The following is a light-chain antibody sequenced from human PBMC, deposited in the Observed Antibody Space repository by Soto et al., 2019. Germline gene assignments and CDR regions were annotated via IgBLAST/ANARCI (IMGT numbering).Light chain of an antibody. Sequence: EIVMTQSPASLSVSPGESATLSCRASQSVSSNLAWYQQKPGQAPRLLIYGASTRAAGIPDRFSGSGSGTDFTLTITSLQSEDFAVYYCQQYNNWPQTFGQGTKVDIK. CDR3: QQYNNWPQT. CDR2: GAS. J-gene: IGKJ1*01. V-gene: IGKV3D-15*01. CDR1: QSVSSN.